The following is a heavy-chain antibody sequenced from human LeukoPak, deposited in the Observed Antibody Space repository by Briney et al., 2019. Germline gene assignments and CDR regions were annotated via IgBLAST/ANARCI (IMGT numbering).Heavy chain of an antibody. CDR1: GYTFTSYY. D-gene: IGHD3-10*01. J-gene: IGHJ4*02. Sequence: ASAKVSCKASGYTFTSYYMHWVRQAPGQGLEWRGIVNPSGGSTSYAQKFQGRVTMTRDMSTSTVYMELSSLRSEDTAVYYCARTIWFRELWGYFDYWGQGTLVTVSS. CDR3: ARTIWFRELWGYFDY. V-gene: IGHV1-46*01. CDR2: VNPSGGST.